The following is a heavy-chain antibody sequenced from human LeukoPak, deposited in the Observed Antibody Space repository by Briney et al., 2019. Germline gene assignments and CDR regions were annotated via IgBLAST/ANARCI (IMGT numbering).Heavy chain of an antibody. V-gene: IGHV3-23*01. D-gene: IGHD3-22*01. CDR1: GFTFSSYG. J-gene: IGHJ4*02. CDR2: ISGSGGST. CDR3: ARLVTMIVREDY. Sequence: GGSLRLSCAASGFTFSSYGMSWVRQAPGKRLEWVSAISGSGGSTYYADSVKGRFTISRDNSKNTLYLQMNSLRAEDTAVYYCARLVTMIVREDYWGQGTLVTVSS.